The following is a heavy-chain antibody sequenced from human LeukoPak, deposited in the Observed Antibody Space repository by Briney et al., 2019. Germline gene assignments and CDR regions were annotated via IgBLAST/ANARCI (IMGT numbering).Heavy chain of an antibody. V-gene: IGHV1-69*06. CDR1: GGPFSSYA. J-gene: IGHJ4*02. Sequence: ASVKVSCKASGGPFSSYAISWVRQAPGQGLEWMGGIIPIFGTANYAQKFQGRVTITADKSTSTAYMELSSLRSEDTAVYYCARVSHSSSWPTPFHWGQGTLVTVSS. CDR2: IIPIFGTA. D-gene: IGHD6-13*01. CDR3: ARVSHSSSWPTPFH.